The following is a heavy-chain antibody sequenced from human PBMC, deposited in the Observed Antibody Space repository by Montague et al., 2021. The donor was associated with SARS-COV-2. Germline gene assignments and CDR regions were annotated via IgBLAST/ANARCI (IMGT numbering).Heavy chain of an antibody. CDR1: GGSISGYY. J-gene: IGHJ6*02. V-gene: IGHV4-59*01. CDR3: ANFRRTQLLFGTLYYGMDV. CDR2: ISYSGST. Sequence: SETLSLTCTVFGGSISGYYWSCIRLTPRNALKWFGYISYSGSTNYNPSLKSRVTISVDTSKNHFTLRLSSVTAADTAVYYCANFRRTQLLFGTLYYGMDVWGQGTTVTVSS. D-gene: IGHD2-2*01.